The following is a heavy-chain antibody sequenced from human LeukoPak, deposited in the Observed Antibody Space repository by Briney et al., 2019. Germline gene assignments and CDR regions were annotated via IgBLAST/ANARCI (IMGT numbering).Heavy chain of an antibody. J-gene: IGHJ4*02. Sequence: GGSLRLSCAASGFTFNNYSMNWVRQAPGKGLEWVSSISAGSTYIHYADSVKGRFTISRDNAKNSVYLQMNGLRAEDTAVYYCARAGAYSSSSPAGLWGQGTLVTVSS. V-gene: IGHV3-21*01. D-gene: IGHD6-6*01. CDR1: GFTFNNYS. CDR2: ISAGSTYI. CDR3: ARAGAYSSSSPAGL.